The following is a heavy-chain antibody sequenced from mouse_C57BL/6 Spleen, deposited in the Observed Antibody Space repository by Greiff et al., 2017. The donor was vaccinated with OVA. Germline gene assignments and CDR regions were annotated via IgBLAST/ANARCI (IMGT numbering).Heavy chain of an antibody. Sequence: VQLQQPGAELVRPGTSVKLSCKASGYTFTSYWMHWVKQRPGQGLEWIGVIDPSDSYTNYNQKFKGKATLTVDTSSSTAYMQLSSLTSEDSAVYDCARRGGYDYDWYFDVWGTGTTVTVSS. CDR1: GYTFTSYW. V-gene: IGHV1-59*01. J-gene: IGHJ1*03. D-gene: IGHD2-4*01. CDR2: IDPSDSYT. CDR3: ARRGGYDYDWYFDV.